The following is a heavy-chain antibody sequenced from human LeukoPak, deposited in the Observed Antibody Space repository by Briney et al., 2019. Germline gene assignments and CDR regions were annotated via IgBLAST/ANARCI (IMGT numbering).Heavy chain of an antibody. Sequence: GGSLRLSCAAPGFSFSSNWMGWVRRAPGKGLEWVAHIKRDGSQKYYLDSVKGRFTISRDNAKNSLYLQMNSLRVEDTAVYYCARLGLEVGGPNWFDPWGQGTLVTVSS. CDR1: GFSFSSNW. CDR2: IKRDGSQK. J-gene: IGHJ5*02. CDR3: ARLGLEVGGPNWFDP. V-gene: IGHV3-7*01. D-gene: IGHD1-1*01.